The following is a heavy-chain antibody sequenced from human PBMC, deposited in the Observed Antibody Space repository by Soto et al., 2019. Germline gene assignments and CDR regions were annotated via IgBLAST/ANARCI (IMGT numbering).Heavy chain of an antibody. J-gene: IGHJ6*02. CDR1: GFSLSTSGVG. D-gene: IGHD3-10*01. CDR2: IYWDDDK. V-gene: IGHV2-5*02. CDR3: AHIPVHYPGAGSYQLRGMDV. Sequence: SGPTMVNPTQTLTLTCTFSGFSLSTSGVGVGWIRQPPGKALEWLALIYWDDDKRYSPSLKSRLTITQDTSKNQVVLTMTNMDPVDTATYYCAHIPVHYPGAGSYQLRGMDVWGQGTTVTVSS.